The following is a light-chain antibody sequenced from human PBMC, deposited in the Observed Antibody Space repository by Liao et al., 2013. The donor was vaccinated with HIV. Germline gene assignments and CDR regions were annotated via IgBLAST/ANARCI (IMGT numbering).Light chain of an antibody. V-gene: IGLV3-1*01. Sequence: SVAVSPGEPASITCSGDQLGDRYVSWYQQRPGQSPVLIMFQNVKRPSGIPERFSGSNSGNTATLTISGTLPMDEADYYCQAWDSSTYVFGTGTKVTVL. CDR2: QNV. CDR3: QAWDSSTYV. J-gene: IGLJ1*01. CDR1: QLGDRY.